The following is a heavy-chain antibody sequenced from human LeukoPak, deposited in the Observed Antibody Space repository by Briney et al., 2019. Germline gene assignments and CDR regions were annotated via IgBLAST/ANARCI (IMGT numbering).Heavy chain of an antibody. V-gene: IGHV3-30-3*01. CDR3: AGGRLYYSGSVSYESDF. J-gene: IGHJ4*02. Sequence: GGSLRLSCAASGFTFSSYAMHWVRQAPGKGPEWVAAISYDGSNKYYADSVKGRFTISRDNSKNTLYLQMNSLRLEDAAVYYCAGGRLYYSGSVSYESDFWGLGTLVTVSS. CDR1: GFTFSSYA. CDR2: ISYDGSNK. D-gene: IGHD3-10*01.